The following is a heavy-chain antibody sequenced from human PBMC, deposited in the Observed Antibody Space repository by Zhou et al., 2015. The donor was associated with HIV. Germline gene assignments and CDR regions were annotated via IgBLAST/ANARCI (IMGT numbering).Heavy chain of an antibody. D-gene: IGHD2-2*02. CDR2: INGGNGKT. Sequence: QVQLVQSGAEAKKPGASVKVSCKASGYTFSTFTVHWVRQAPGQRLEWMGWINGGNGKTRYSQRFQGRVTITRDTSASTAYMELSSLRSEDTAVYYCARGRNLPAAIPYGMDVWGQGTTVTVSS. CDR3: ARGRNLPAAIPYGMDV. J-gene: IGHJ6*02. V-gene: IGHV1-3*01. CDR1: GYTFSTFT.